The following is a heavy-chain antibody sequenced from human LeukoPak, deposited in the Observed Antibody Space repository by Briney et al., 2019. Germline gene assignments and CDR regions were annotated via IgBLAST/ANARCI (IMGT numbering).Heavy chain of an antibody. CDR1: GNRFTHYW. D-gene: IGHD6-13*01. CDR2: IYPGDSRI. Sequence: ESLKIFCQGFGNRFTHYWIGWVRQIPGKGMEWMGVIYPGDSRIRYNPSFQGQVTISVDRSISTAYLQWVSLKASDSAMYYCACRDLTSTWSFPWGQGTLVTVSS. V-gene: IGHV5-51*01. J-gene: IGHJ5*02. CDR3: ACRDLTSTWSFP.